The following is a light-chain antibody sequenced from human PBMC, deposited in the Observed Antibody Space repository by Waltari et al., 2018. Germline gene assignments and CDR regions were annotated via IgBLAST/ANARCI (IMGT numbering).Light chain of an antibody. CDR2: DAS. CDR1: QSIRGW. J-gene: IGKJ1*01. V-gene: IGKV1-5*01. Sequence: DIQMTQSPSMLSASVGDRVTITCRASQSIRGWWAWYQMKPGLAPKLLIYDASNLGDGIPSRFSGSGFGTNFTLTINSLQPDDFATYYCQEYNRFSTFGLGTKV. CDR3: QEYNRFST.